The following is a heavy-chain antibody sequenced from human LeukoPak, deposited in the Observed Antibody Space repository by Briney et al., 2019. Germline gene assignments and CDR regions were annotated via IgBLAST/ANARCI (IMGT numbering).Heavy chain of an antibody. V-gene: IGHV7-4-1*02. J-gene: IGHJ6*02. CDR1: GYTFTSYA. CDR3: ARERITMIVVVPYGMDV. CDR2: INTNTGNP. D-gene: IGHD3-22*01. Sequence: ASVTVSCKASGYTFTSYAMSWVRQAPGQGLEWMGWINTNTGNPTYAQGFTGRFVFSLDTSVSTAYLQISSLKAEDTAVYYCARERITMIVVVPYGMDVWGQGTTVTVSS.